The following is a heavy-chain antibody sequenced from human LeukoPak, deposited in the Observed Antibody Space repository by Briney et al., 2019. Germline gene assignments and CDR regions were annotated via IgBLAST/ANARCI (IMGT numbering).Heavy chain of an antibody. J-gene: IGHJ3*01. CDR2: IFPGDSET. Sequence: GESLKISCKGSGYSFTTHWIGWVRQMSGKGLEWMGVIFPGDSETRYSPSFQGQVTISADKSISTAYLQWSSLKASDTAMYYCARQWRGYSYGWFPFNLWVQGTMVTVSS. CDR3: ARQWRGYSYGWFPFNL. CDR1: GYSFTTHW. V-gene: IGHV5-51*01. D-gene: IGHD5-18*01.